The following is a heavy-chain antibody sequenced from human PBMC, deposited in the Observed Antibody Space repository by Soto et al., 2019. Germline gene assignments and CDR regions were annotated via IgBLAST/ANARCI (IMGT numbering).Heavy chain of an antibody. CDR3: VRDREFRDAYDL. V-gene: IGHV4-61*01. Sequence: SETLCITCTISVGSVTITTFYWSWIRQTPGKGLEWIGYFHYGGRTNYNPSLKSRVNISVDTSKNQFSLQLSSVTAADTALYFCVRDREFRDAYDLWGQGTMVTVSS. CDR1: VGSVTITTFY. J-gene: IGHJ5*02. CDR2: FHYGGRT. D-gene: IGHD3-16*01.